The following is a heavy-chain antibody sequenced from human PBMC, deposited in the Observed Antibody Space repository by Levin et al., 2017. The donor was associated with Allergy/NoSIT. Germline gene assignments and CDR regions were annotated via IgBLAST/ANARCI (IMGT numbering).Heavy chain of an antibody. CDR1: GFIFSNYV. J-gene: IGHJ3*02. V-gene: IGHV3-23*01. D-gene: IGHD2-8*01. CDR2: ISGSGDTT. CDR3: SKSDCTNGVCYSVGSNAFDI. Sequence: GGSLRLSCAASGFIFSNYVMNWVRQPPGRGLEWVSTISGSGDTTNYADSVKGRFTISRGNSKNTLYLQMNSLGVEDTALYYCSKSDCTNGVCYSVGSNAFDIWGQGTMVTVSS.